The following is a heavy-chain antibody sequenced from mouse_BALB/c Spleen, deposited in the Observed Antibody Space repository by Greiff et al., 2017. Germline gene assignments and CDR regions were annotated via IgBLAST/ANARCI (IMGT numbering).Heavy chain of an antibody. CDR3: ARNLDYYDLFDY. D-gene: IGHD1-1*01. J-gene: IGHJ2*01. V-gene: IGHV2-2*02. CDR1: GFSLTSYG. CDR2: IWSGGST. Sequence: VKVVESGPGLVQPSQSLSITCTVSGFSLTSYGVHWVRQSPGKGLEWLGVIWSGGSTDYNAAFISRLSISKDNSKSQVFFKMNSLQANDTAIYYCARNLDYYDLFDYWGQGTTLTVSS.